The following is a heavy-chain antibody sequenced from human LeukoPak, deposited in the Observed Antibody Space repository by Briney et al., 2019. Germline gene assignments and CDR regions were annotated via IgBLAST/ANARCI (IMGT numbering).Heavy chain of an antibody. CDR2: ISGSGGST. Sequence: GGSLRLSCAASGFTFSSYAMTWVRQAPGKGLEWVSTISGSGGSTYYADSVKGRFTISRDNSRNTLFSQMNSLRAEDTAVYYCAKDHDFWSNYYRTCYMDVWGKGTTVAVSS. V-gene: IGHV3-23*01. D-gene: IGHD3-3*01. CDR3: AKDHDFWSNYYRTCYMDV. J-gene: IGHJ6*03. CDR1: GFTFSSYA.